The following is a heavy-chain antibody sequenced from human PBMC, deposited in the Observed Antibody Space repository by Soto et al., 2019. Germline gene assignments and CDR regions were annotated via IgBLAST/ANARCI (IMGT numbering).Heavy chain of an antibody. Sequence: SETLSLTCTVSGGSISSYYWSWIRQPPGKGLEWIGYIYYSGSTNYNPSLKSRVTISVDTSKNQFSLKLSSVTAADTAVYYCARGYCSGGSCYYFDYWGQGTLVTSPQ. D-gene: IGHD2-15*01. J-gene: IGHJ4*02. CDR3: ARGYCSGGSCYYFDY. V-gene: IGHV4-59*01. CDR1: GGSISSYY. CDR2: IYYSGST.